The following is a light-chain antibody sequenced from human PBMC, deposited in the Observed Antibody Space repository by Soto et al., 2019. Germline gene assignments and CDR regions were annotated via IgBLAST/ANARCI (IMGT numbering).Light chain of an antibody. Sequence: EIVLTQSPATLSLSPGERATLSSRASQSVSTYLAWYQQKPGQAPRLLIYDASNRATGTPARFSGSGSGTDFTLTISSLESEDFAVYYCQQRSNWPRTCGQGTKLEI. CDR1: QSVSTY. J-gene: IGKJ2*01. CDR2: DAS. V-gene: IGKV3-11*01. CDR3: QQRSNWPRT.